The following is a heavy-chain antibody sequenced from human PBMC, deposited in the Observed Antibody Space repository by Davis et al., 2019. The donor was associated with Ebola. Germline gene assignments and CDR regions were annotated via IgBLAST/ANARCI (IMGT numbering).Heavy chain of an antibody. CDR3: ASLLYYDILTGSYYGMDV. CDR2: ISISSSYL. CDR1: GFTSRFTFSSYW. D-gene: IGHD3-9*01. Sequence: PGGSLRLSCAGPGFTSRFTFSSYWMSWVRQATGKGLAWVSSISISSSYLYYADPVKGRFTISRDNAKNSLYLQMHSLRAEDTAVYYCASLLYYDILTGSYYGMDVWGQGTTVTVSS. V-gene: IGHV3-21*01. J-gene: IGHJ6*02.